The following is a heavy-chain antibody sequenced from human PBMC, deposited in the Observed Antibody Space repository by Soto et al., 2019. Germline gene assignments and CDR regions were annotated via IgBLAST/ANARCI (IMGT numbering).Heavy chain of an antibody. CDR3: ARERGPGIGTMVRGANAFDI. J-gene: IGHJ3*02. D-gene: IGHD3-10*01. Sequence: QVQLVQSGAEVKKPGASVKVSCKASGYTLTSYAMHWVRQAPGQRLEWMGWINAGNGNTKYSQKFQGRVTITRDTSASTAYMELSSLRSEDTAVYYCARERGPGIGTMVRGANAFDIWGQGTMVTVSS. V-gene: IGHV1-3*01. CDR2: INAGNGNT. CDR1: GYTLTSYA.